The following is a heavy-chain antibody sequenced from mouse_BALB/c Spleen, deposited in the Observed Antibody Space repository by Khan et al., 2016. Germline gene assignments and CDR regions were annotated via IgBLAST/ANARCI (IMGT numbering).Heavy chain of an antibody. Sequence: QIQLVQSGPELKKPGKTVKISCKASGYTFTNYGMNWVKQAPGKGLKWMGWINTYSGESTYADDFKGRFAISLETSANTAYLQLSNLTNEDTATYVCARYRYYYCSSRYFGDWGEGTTVTVSS. CDR2: INTYSGES. J-gene: IGHJ1*01. CDR1: GYTFTNYG. CDR3: ARYRYYYCSSRYFGD. V-gene: IGHV9-3-1*01. D-gene: IGHD1-1*01.